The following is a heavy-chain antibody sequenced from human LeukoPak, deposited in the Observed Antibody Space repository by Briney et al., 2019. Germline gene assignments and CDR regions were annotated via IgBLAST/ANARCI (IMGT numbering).Heavy chain of an antibody. V-gene: IGHV1-2*02. CDR1: GYTFTDYY. CDR2: INPNTGAT. J-gene: IGHJ4*02. Sequence: ASVKVSCKASGYTFTDYYLHWVRRAPGQGLEWMGWINPNTGATNYPQKFQGRVTMTTDTSISTAYMELSSLRSDDTAFYYCARGEVDTSGWDCFHFWGQGALVTVSS. D-gene: IGHD6-19*01. CDR3: ARGEVDTSGWDCFHF.